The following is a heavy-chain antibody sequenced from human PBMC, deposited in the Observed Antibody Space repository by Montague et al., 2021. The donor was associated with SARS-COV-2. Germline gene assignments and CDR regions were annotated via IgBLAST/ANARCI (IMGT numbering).Heavy chain of an antibody. D-gene: IGHD2-21*01. CDR2: ISTSGNT. CDR3: ARDTEVEIQTYSYYKMDV. Sequence: TLSLTCTVSGGSVNSGNYYWSWIRQPAGKRLEWMGRISTSGNTNYNPSLKSRLSILVDTSKNQFSLNLRSVTAADTAVYYCARDTEVEIQTYSYYKMDVWGLGTTVTVSS. CDR1: GGSVNSGNYY. J-gene: IGHJ6*02. V-gene: IGHV4-61*02.